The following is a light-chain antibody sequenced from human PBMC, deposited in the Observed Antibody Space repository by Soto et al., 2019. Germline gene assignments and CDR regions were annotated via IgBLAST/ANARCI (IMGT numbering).Light chain of an antibody. V-gene: IGLV2-8*01. CDR1: SNDVGHSSF. J-gene: IGLJ1*01. Sequence: QSALTQPPSASGSPGQSVTISCTGNSNDVGHSSFISWYQQHPGKGPKLIIYEVSNRPSGVPDRFSGYNSDNTASLSVSGLQDEDEADYFCNAQADNGKHVFGTGTKLTVL. CDR2: EVS. CDR3: NAQADNGKHV.